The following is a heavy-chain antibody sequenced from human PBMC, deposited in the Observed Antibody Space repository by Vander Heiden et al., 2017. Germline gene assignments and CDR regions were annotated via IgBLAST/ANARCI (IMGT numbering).Heavy chain of an antibody. CDR1: GFTFSSYN. CDR3: AREAAYHYYYGMDV. Sequence: EVQLVESGGGLVKPGGSLRLSCAASGFTFSSYNMNWVRQAPGKGLEWVSSISSSSSYIYYADSVKGRFTISRDNAKNSLYLQMNSLRAEDTAVYYCAREAAYHYYYGMDVWGQGTTVTVSS. J-gene: IGHJ6*02. CDR2: ISSSSSYI. V-gene: IGHV3-21*01. D-gene: IGHD6-25*01.